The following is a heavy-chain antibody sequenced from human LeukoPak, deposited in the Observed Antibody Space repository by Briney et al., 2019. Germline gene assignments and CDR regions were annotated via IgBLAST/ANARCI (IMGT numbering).Heavy chain of an antibody. Sequence: SETLSLTCTVSGGSISSYYWSWIRQPPGKGLEWIGYIHYSGSTNYNPSLKSRVTISVDTSKNQFSLKLSSVTAADTAVYYCARDLITSYLGLWPNYYYMDVWGKGTTVTVSS. CDR3: ARDLITSYLGLWPNYYYMDV. CDR1: GGSISSYY. J-gene: IGHJ6*03. D-gene: IGHD2-21*01. CDR2: IHYSGST. V-gene: IGHV4-59*12.